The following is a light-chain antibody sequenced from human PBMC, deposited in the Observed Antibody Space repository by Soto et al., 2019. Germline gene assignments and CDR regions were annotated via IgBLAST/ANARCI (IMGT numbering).Light chain of an antibody. J-gene: IGKJ2*01. Sequence: ESVMTQSPGTLSLSPGERATISCRASQVIGSRYLAWYHQKSGQAPRLLIYGASSRATGIPDRFSGSGSGTDFTLTISRLEPEDFGVYYCQQFGSSIPHTFGQGTKLEI. CDR2: GAS. CDR1: QVIGSRY. V-gene: IGKV3-20*01. CDR3: QQFGSSIPHT.